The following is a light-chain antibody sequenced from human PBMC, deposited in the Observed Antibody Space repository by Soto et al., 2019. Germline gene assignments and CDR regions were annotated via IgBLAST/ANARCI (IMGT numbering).Light chain of an antibody. CDR1: QPISDY. CDR2: TAS. Sequence: DIQMTQSPSSLSASVGDRVTITCRTSQPISDYLNWYQPKPGKAPSLLIYTASNLQTGVPSRFSGSGSGTHFTLTISSLQPEDFATYYCQQSYNTPRTFGQGTKVEIK. CDR3: QQSYNTPRT. J-gene: IGKJ1*01. V-gene: IGKV1-39*01.